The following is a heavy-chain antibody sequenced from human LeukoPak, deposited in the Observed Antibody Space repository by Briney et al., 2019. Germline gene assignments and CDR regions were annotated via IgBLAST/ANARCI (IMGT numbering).Heavy chain of an antibody. V-gene: IGHV3-66*01. Sequence: RGSLRLSCAASRFTVATNHMNWVRQAPGKGLEWVSVIYNGDNTAYADSVKGRFTVSRDNSKNTLYLQMHSLRAEDTAVYFCARASRWLAFDTWGQGTLVTVSS. CDR2: IYNGDNT. CDR3: ARASRWLAFDT. D-gene: IGHD6-19*01. CDR1: RFTVATNH. J-gene: IGHJ4*02.